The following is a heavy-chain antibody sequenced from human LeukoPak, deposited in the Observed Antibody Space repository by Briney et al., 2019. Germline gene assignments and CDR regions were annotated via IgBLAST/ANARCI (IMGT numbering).Heavy chain of an antibody. D-gene: IGHD3-22*01. Sequence: ASVKVSCKPYGYTFTNYYMDWVRPAPGQGLEWMGVINPSGGSTSYAQNFQGRVTMTRDTSTSTVYMELSSLRSEDKAVYYCAREPYDSSGYEYFQHWGQGTLVIVSS. J-gene: IGHJ1*01. CDR1: GYTFTNYY. CDR3: AREPYDSSGYEYFQH. CDR2: INPSGGST. V-gene: IGHV1-46*01.